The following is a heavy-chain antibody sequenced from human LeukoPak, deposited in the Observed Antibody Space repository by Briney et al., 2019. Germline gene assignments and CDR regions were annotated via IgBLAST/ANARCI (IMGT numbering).Heavy chain of an antibody. J-gene: IGHJ4*02. CDR2: ISGSGGST. CDR3: AKDTEKITMIVVVIAY. CDR1: GFTFSSYA. D-gene: IGHD3-22*01. Sequence: GGSLILSCAASGFTFSSYAMSWVRQAPGKGLEWVSAISGSGGSTYYADSVKGRFTISRDNSKNTLYLQMNSLRAEDTAVYYCAKDTEKITMIVVVIAYWGQGTLVTVSS. V-gene: IGHV3-23*01.